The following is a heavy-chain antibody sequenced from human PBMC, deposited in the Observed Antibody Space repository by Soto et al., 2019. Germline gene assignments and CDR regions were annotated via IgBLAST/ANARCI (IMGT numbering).Heavy chain of an antibody. CDR2: IRSKAYGGTT. D-gene: IGHD2-21*02. CDR1: GFTFGDYA. V-gene: IGHV3-49*03. CDR3: TRELYCGGDCHFPLY. Sequence: GGSLRLSCTASGFTFGDYAMSWFRQAPGKGLEWVGFIRSKAYGGTTEYAASVKGRFTISRDDSKSIAYLQMNSLKTEDTAVYYCTRELYCGGDCHFPLYWGQGTLVTVSS. J-gene: IGHJ4*02.